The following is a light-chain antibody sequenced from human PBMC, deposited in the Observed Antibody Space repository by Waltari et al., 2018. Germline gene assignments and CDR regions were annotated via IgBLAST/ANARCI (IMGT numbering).Light chain of an antibody. CDR2: DAS. CDR3: QHYVSLPVT. V-gene: IGKV3-20*01. J-gene: IGKJ1*01. Sequence: ETATLSCRASQSFTRYLAWYQHRPGQAPRLLIYDASTRAAGVADRFSGSGSGTDFSLTISRLEPEDFAVYYCQHYVSLPVTFGQGTRVEIK. CDR1: QSFTRY.